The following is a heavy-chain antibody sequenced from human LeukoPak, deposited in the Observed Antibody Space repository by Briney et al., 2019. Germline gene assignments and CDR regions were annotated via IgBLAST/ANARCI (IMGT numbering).Heavy chain of an antibody. CDR2: SYHGGST. CDR3: ARMVVDITRWFGP. Sequence: SETLSLTCDVSGDSMSSSRFSWSWLRQPPGKGLEWIGYSYHGGSTHYNPSLEGRVTISVDRSKKQFSLSVNSVTAADTAVYYCARMVVDITRWFGPWGPAPWSPSPQ. J-gene: IGHJ5*02. V-gene: IGHV4-30-2*01. D-gene: IGHD2-21*01. CDR1: GDSMSSSRFS.